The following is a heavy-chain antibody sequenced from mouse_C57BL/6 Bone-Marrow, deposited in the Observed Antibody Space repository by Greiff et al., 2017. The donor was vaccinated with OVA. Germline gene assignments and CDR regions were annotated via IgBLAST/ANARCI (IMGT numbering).Heavy chain of an antibody. Sequence: EVKLQQSGPELVKPGASVKISCKASGYTFTDYYMNWVKQSHGKSLEWIGDINPNNGGTSYNQKFKGKATLTVDKSSSTAYMELRSLTSEDSAVYYCARGVVAEDYWGQGTTLTVSS. J-gene: IGHJ2*01. CDR1: GYTFTDYY. CDR3: ARGVVAEDY. D-gene: IGHD1-1*01. V-gene: IGHV1-26*01. CDR2: INPNNGGT.